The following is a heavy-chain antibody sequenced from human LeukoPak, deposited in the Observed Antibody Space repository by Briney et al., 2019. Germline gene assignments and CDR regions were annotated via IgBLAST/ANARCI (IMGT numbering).Heavy chain of an antibody. J-gene: IGHJ4*02. CDR1: GFTFSDYA. V-gene: IGHV3-23*01. D-gene: IGHD3-22*01. CDR2: ISNSGGNT. Sequence: GGSLRLSCATSGFTFSDYAMSWVRQAPGKGLEWVSTISNSGGNTHYADSVMGRFTISRDNSKSTLYLQMNSLSVEDTAVYYCARDMTMIGPYWGQGTLVTVSS. CDR3: ARDMTMIGPY.